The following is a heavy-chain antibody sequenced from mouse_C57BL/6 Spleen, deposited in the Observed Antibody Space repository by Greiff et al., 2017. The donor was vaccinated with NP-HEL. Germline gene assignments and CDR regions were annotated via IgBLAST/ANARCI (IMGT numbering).Heavy chain of an antibody. Sequence: QVQLKQSGPELVKPGASVKISCKASGYAFSSSWMNWVKQRPGKGLEWIGRIYPGDGDTNYNGKFKGKATLTADKSSSTAYMQLSSLTSEDSAVYFCAPYYDYGAMDYWGQGTTLTVSS. V-gene: IGHV1-82*01. CDR3: APYYDYGAMDY. J-gene: IGHJ2*01. D-gene: IGHD2-4*01. CDR1: GYAFSSSW. CDR2: IYPGDGDT.